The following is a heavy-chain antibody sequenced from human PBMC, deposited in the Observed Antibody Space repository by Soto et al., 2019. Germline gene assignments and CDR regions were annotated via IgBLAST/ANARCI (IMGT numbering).Heavy chain of an antibody. J-gene: IGHJ4*02. CDR3: VRHFWSGYSDY. CDR1: GFTFSDFY. D-gene: IGHD3-3*02. V-gene: IGHV3-11*01. Sequence: GGSLRLSCAASGFTFSDFYMSWIRQAPGTGLEWLSYISTSPSTIYYADSVKGRFTISRDNAKNSLYLQMNSLRAEDTAVYYCVRHFWSGYSDYWGPGTLVTSPQ. CDR2: ISTSPSTI.